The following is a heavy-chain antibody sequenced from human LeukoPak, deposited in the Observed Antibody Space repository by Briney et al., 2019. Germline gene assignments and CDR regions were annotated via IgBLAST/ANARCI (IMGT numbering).Heavy chain of an antibody. Sequence: ASVRVSCKASGYPFSDYGIIWVRQAPGQGLEWMAYVSPYNGKTEYAQKIQGRVTVATDTSTSTAYMELRNLRSDDTALYYCAREVWCSGDTCYRYAFDTWGQGTLVTVSS. D-gene: IGHD2-15*01. CDR3: AREVWCSGDTCYRYAFDT. J-gene: IGHJ5*02. CDR2: VSPYNGKT. CDR1: GYPFSDYG. V-gene: IGHV1-18*01.